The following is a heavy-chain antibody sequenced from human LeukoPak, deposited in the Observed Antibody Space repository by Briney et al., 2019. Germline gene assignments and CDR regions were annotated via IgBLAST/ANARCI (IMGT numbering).Heavy chain of an antibody. CDR3: ARPAYYYGSGSYYFDY. CDR2: INPSGGTT. CDR1: GGTFSSYA. J-gene: IGHJ4*02. V-gene: IGHV1-46*01. D-gene: IGHD3-10*01. Sequence: ASVKVSCKASGGTFSSYAISWVRQAPGQGLEWMGIINPSGGTTSYAQKFQGRVTMTRDTSTSTVYMELSSLRSEDTAVYYCARPAYYYGSGSYYFDYWGQGTLVTVSS.